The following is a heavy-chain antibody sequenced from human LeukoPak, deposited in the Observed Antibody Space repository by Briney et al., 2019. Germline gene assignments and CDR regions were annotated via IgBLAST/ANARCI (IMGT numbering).Heavy chain of an antibody. D-gene: IGHD4-11*01. V-gene: IGHV3-30*01. CDR2: ISYDGNNK. CDR3: ARAPVTVTIPYYFDY. CDR1: GFTFSSYA. J-gene: IGHJ4*02. Sequence: GRSLRLSCAASGFTFSSYAMHWVRQAPGKGLEWAAVISYDGNNKYYADSVKGRFTVSRDNSENTLYLQMNSLRAEDTAVYYCARAPVTVTIPYYFDYWGQGTLVTVSS.